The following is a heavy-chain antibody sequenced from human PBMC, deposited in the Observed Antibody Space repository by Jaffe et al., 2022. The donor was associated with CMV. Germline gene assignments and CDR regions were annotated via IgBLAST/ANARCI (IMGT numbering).Heavy chain of an antibody. CDR3: ARDLVYASGNPPRYDYYYYYGMDV. CDR1: GFTFSSYG. D-gene: IGHD2-8*01. J-gene: IGHJ6*02. Sequence: QVQLVESGGGVVQPGRSLRLSCAASGFTFSSYGMHWVRQAPGKGLEWVAVIWYDGSNKYYADSVKGRFTISRDNSKNTLYLQMNSLRAEDTAVYYCARDLVYASGNPPRYDYYYYYGMDVWGQGTTVSVS. V-gene: IGHV3-33*01. CDR2: IWYDGSNK.